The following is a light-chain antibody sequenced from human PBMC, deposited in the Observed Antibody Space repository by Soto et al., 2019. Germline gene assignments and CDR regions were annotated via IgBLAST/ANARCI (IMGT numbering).Light chain of an antibody. V-gene: IGKV1-39*01. Sequence: DIQMTQSPSSLSASVGDRVTITCRASQSIGINLNWYHQRPGKAPNLLIFAASSLQTGVPSRFSGSGSGTDFTLTIGGLQPEDSAIYYCQQSYSTPLSFGGGTKVEIK. J-gene: IGKJ4*01. CDR3: QQSYSTPLS. CDR1: QSIGIN. CDR2: AAS.